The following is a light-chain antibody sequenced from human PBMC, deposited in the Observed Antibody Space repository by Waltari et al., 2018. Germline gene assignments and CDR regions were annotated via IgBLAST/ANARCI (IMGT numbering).Light chain of an antibody. CDR3: QQYDSYPRT. CDR1: QGISSW. CDR2: KAS. J-gene: IGKJ1*01. Sequence: DIQMTQSPSPLSASVGERVTITCRASQGISSWLAWYQQKPGKAPNLLIYKASTLESGVPSRFSGSGYGTEFTLTISSLQADDCATYYCQQYDSYPRTFGQGTKVEIK. V-gene: IGKV1-5*03.